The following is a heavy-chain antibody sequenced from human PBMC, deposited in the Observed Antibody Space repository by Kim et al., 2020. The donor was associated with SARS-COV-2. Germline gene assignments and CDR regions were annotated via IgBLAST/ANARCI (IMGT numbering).Heavy chain of an antibody. V-gene: IGHV3-30-3*01. CDR1: GFTFSSYA. Sequence: GGSLRLSCAASGFTFSSYAMHWVRQAPGKGLEWVAVISYDGSNKYYADSVKGRFTISRDNSKNTLYLQMNSLRAEDTAVYYCARDEEDYDILIGYFAKPQVDYYYGMDVWGQGTTVTVSS. D-gene: IGHD3-9*01. CDR3: ARDEEDYDILIGYFAKPQVDYYYGMDV. J-gene: IGHJ6*02. CDR2: ISYDGSNK.